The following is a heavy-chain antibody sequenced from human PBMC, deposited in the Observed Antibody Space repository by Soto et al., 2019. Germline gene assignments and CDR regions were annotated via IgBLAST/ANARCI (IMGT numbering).Heavy chain of an antibody. CDR2: IYYSGRT. CDR3: ARDATIFGVVIRSYGMDV. J-gene: IGHJ6*02. D-gene: IGHD3-3*01. Sequence: PSETLSLTCTVSGGSISSGDYYWSWIRQPPGKGLEWIGYIYYSGRTNYNPSLKSRVTISVDTSKNQFSLKLSSVTAADTAVYYCARDATIFGVVIRSYGMDVWGQGTTVTVSS. CDR1: GGSISSGDYY. V-gene: IGHV4-61*08.